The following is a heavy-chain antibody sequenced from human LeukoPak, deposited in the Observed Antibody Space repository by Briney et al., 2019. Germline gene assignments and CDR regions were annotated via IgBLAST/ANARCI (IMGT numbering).Heavy chain of an antibody. CDR3: ARVRTVVVPAASFDY. D-gene: IGHD2-2*01. CDR2: INPNSGGT. J-gene: IGHJ4*02. V-gene: IGHV1-2*02. Sequence: ASVKVSCKASGYTFTGYYMHWVRQAPGQGLEWMGWINPNSGGTNYAQKFQGRVTMTRDTSISTAYMELSRLRSDDTAVYYCARVRTVVVPAASFDYWGQGTLVTVSS. CDR1: GYTFTGYY.